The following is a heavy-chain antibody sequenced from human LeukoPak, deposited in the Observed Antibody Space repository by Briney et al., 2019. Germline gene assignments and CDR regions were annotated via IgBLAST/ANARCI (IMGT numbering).Heavy chain of an antibody. CDR2: IYPRDGST. CDR3: ATRALSITILPVW. D-gene: IGHD3-10*01. V-gene: IGHV1-46*01. J-gene: IGHJ4*02. CDR1: GYTFTSNY. Sequence: ASVKVSCKASGYTFTSNYIHWVRQAPGQGLEWMGMIYPRDGSTSYAQKFQGRVTMTEDTSTDTAYMELSSLRSEDTAVYYCATRALSITILPVWWGQGTLVTVSS.